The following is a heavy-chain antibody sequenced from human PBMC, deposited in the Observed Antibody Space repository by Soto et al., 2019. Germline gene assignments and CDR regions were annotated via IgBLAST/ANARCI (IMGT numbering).Heavy chain of an antibody. D-gene: IGHD2-8*01. CDR2: ISGYNGDT. J-gene: IGHJ6*02. CDR3: AKNGQPPYYYYGMDV. V-gene: IGHV1-18*01. CDR1: GYTFSRYG. Sequence: QGQLVQSGPEAKKPGASVKVSCKASGYTFSRYGISWVRQAPGQGLEWLGWISGYNGDTKYAQKVQGRVTMTIDTSTYTAYMELRSLTSDDTAIYYCAKNGQPPYYYYGMDVWGQGTTVTVSS.